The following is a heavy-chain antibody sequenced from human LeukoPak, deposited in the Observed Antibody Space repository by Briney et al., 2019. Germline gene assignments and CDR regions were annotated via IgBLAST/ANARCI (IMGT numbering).Heavy chain of an antibody. CDR1: GGSISSSSYY. Sequence: PSETLSLTCTVSGGSISSSSYYWGWIRQPPGKGLEWIGSIYYSGSTYYNPSLKSRVTISVDTSKNQFSLKLSSVTAADTAVYYCARLASGYDTLTGYYTHFDYWGQGTLVTVSS. V-gene: IGHV4-39*01. D-gene: IGHD3-9*01. CDR3: ARLASGYDTLTGYYTHFDY. CDR2: IYYSGST. J-gene: IGHJ4*02.